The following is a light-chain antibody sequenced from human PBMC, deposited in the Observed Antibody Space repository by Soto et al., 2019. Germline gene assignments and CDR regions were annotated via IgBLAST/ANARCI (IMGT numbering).Light chain of an antibody. J-gene: IGKJ1*01. Sequence: EIVVTQSPATLSVSPGERVTLSCRASQSVSSSLAWYQQRPGQAPRLLIYDTSTRAPGIAARFSGSGSGTEFTLTISSLQSEDVAVYYCQQYVHWPPGTVGQATKVDIK. CDR1: QSVSSS. CDR3: QQYVHWPPGT. CDR2: DTS. V-gene: IGKV3-15*01.